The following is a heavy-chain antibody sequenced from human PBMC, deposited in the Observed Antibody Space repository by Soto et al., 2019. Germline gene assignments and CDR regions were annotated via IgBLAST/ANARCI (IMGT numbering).Heavy chain of an antibody. V-gene: IGHV4-34*01. CDR2: INDSGNI. CDR3: ARGLILWFGELSRRGGYYYYMDV. CDR1: GGSFSGYQ. D-gene: IGHD3-10*01. J-gene: IGHJ6*03. Sequence: QVQLQQWGAGLLKPSETLSLTCAVYGGSFSGYQWTWIRQTPGKGLEWIGEINDSGNINYNPSLKSRVTIFLDTPKKQISLKLSSVTAAGTAVYFCARGLILWFGELSRRGGYYYYMDVWGKGTTVTVSS.